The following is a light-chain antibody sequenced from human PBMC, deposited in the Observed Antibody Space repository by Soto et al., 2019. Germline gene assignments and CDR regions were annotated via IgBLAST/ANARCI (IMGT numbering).Light chain of an antibody. CDR1: SSNIGSNT. Sequence: QSVLTQPPSASGTPGQRVTISCSGSSSNIGSNTVNWYQQLPGTAPKLLSYSNNQRPSGIPDRFSGSKSGTSASLAISGLQAEDDADYYCAAWDDSLNGQVVFGGGTTLTVL. CDR3: AAWDDSLNGQVV. V-gene: IGLV1-44*01. J-gene: IGLJ2*01. CDR2: SNN.